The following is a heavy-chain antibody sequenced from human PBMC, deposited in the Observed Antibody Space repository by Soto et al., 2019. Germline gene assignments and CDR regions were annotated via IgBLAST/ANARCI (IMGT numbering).Heavy chain of an antibody. V-gene: IGHV4-39*01. Sequence: TLSLTCTVSGCSISNIGYYWGWIRQPPGKGLEWIGSIKYIESTYYNPSLNSRVAISVDTSENQFSLKLSSVTAADTAVYYCARNLISDPDPSFDYWGQGTMGTVS. CDR3: ARNLISDPDPSFDY. J-gene: IGHJ4*02. CDR2: IKYIEST. CDR1: GCSISNIGYY. D-gene: IGHD2-8*01.